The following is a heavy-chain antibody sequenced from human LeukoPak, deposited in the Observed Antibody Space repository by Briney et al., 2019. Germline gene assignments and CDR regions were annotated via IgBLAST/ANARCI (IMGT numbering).Heavy chain of an antibody. CDR3: ARLDYGDIHFDY. Sequence: SETLSLTCTVSGGSISSYYWSWIRQPPGKGLEWIGYIYTSGSTNYNPSLKSRVTISVDTSKNQFSLKLSSVTAADTAVNYCARLDYGDIHFDYWGQGTLVTVSS. CDR1: GGSISSYY. D-gene: IGHD4-17*01. J-gene: IGHJ4*02. V-gene: IGHV4-4*09. CDR2: IYTSGST.